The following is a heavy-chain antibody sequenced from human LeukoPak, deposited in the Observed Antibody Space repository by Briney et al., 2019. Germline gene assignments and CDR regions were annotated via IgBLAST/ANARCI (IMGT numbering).Heavy chain of an antibody. V-gene: IGHV3-7*03. J-gene: IGHJ6*02. CDR3: ARNNGMDV. Sequence: SGGSLRLSCAASGFTFSNYWMSWVRQAPGKGPEWVANVNRDGSETYYLDSVKGRFTISKDNAKNSLYLQMNSLRAEDTALYHCARNNGMDVWGQGTTVIVSS. CDR2: VNRDGSET. CDR1: GFTFSNYW.